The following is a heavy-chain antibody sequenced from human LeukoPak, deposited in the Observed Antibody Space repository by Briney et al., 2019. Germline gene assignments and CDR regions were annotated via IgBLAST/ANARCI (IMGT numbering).Heavy chain of an antibody. V-gene: IGHV1-2*06. Sequence: GASVKVSCKASGGTFSSYAISWVRQAPGQGLEWMGRINPNSGGTNYAQKFQGRVTMTRDTSISTAYMELSRLRSDDTAVYYCARLRGYSYGYEEGYYFDYWGQGTLVTVSS. J-gene: IGHJ4*02. D-gene: IGHD5-18*01. CDR3: ARLRGYSYGYEEGYYFDY. CDR1: GGTFSSYA. CDR2: INPNSGGT.